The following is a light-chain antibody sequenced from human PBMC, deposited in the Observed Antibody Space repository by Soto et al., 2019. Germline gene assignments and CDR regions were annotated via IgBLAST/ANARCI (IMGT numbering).Light chain of an antibody. CDR2: AAS. CDR1: QSISSY. V-gene: IGKV1-39*01. Sequence: DIQMTQSPSSLSASVGDRVSITCRASQSISSYLNWYQQKPGKAPELLIYAASNLKSGVSSRFSDSGSGTDFTLSISSLQPEDFASYHCQQSYSSPYTFGQGTKLEIK. CDR3: QQSYSSPYT. J-gene: IGKJ2*01.